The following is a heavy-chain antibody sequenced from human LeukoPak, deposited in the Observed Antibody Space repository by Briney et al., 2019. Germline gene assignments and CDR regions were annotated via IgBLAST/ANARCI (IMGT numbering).Heavy chain of an antibody. D-gene: IGHD5-12*01. J-gene: IGHJ4*02. CDR2: ISSSGSTI. CDR1: GFTFSDYY. Sequence: GGSLRLSCAASGFTFSDYYMSWIRQAPGKGLEWVSYISSSGSTIYYADSVKGRFTISRDNAKNSLYLQMNSLRAEDTAVYYCARDSAEYSGYPENDFDYWGQGTLVTVSS. V-gene: IGHV3-11*01. CDR3: ARDSAEYSGYPENDFDY.